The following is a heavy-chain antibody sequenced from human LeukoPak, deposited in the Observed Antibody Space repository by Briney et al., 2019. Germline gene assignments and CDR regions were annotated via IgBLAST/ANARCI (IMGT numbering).Heavy chain of an antibody. V-gene: IGHV3-21*01. CDR3: ARDPYSGSYGDYYYYYMDV. Sequence: GGSLRLSCAASGFTFSSYNMNWVRQAPGKGLEWVSSITSSSSYIYYADSVKGRFTISRDNAKNSLYLQMNSLRAEDTAVYYCARDPYSGSYGDYYYYYMDVWGKGTAVTISS. CDR2: ITSSSSYI. D-gene: IGHD1-26*01. CDR1: GFTFSSYN. J-gene: IGHJ6*03.